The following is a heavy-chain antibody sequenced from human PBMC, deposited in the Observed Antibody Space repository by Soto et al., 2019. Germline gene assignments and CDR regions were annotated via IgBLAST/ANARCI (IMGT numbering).Heavy chain of an antibody. CDR3: ARADTAMTTPFDY. CDR2: VDYSGTA. D-gene: IGHD5-18*01. Sequence: QVQLQESGPGLVKPPETLSLTCTVSGGSISNFYWSWIRQPPGKGLEWIGYVDYSGTANYNPSLKSRVSMSVDTSKNLLAVKGTSVTAADTAMYYRARADTAMTTPFDYWGQGTLVTVSS. V-gene: IGHV4-59*12. CDR1: GGSISNFY. J-gene: IGHJ4*02.